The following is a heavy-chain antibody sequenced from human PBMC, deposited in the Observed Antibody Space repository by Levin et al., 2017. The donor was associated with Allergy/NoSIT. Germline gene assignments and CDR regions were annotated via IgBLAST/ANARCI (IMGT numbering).Heavy chain of an antibody. D-gene: IGHD3-10*01. J-gene: IGHJ4*02. CDR3: ARDSAGTGRTLYYFDY. CDR2: ISWNSGYI. Sequence: GGSLRLSCGASGFSFDDYAMHWVRQVPGKGLEWVSGISWNSGYIGYADSVKGRFTISRDNAKNSLYLQMNSLRAEDTDFYYCARDSAGTGRTLYYFDYWGQGALVTVSS. CDR1: GFSFDDYA. V-gene: IGHV3-9*01.